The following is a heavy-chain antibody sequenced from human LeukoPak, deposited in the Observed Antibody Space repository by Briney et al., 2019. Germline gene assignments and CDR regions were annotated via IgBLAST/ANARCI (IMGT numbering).Heavy chain of an antibody. Sequence: ASVKVSCKASGSTFTGYYIHGVRQAAGQGREWRGWINPYSGGTNYAQKFQDRVTMTTDTSISTAYMELSRLRSDDTAVYYCARDRRYCTHGVCYNSFHYWGQRTLVTVSS. V-gene: IGHV1-2*02. D-gene: IGHD2-8*01. J-gene: IGHJ4*02. CDR1: GSTFTGYY. CDR3: ARDRRYCTHGVCYNSFHY. CDR2: INPYSGGT.